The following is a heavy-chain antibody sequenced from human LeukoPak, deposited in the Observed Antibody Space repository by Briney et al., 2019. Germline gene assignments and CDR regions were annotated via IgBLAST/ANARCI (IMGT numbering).Heavy chain of an antibody. Sequence: GGSLRLSCAASGFTFTNYWMGWVRQAPGKGLEWVANIKQDGREKYYADSVKGRFTISRDNAKDSLYLQMNSLRVEDTALYYCARLYLDSSLFDFRGQGTLVTVSS. J-gene: IGHJ4*02. CDR3: ARLYLDSSLFDF. CDR1: GFTFTNYW. V-gene: IGHV3-7*01. CDR2: IKQDGREK. D-gene: IGHD2-21*01.